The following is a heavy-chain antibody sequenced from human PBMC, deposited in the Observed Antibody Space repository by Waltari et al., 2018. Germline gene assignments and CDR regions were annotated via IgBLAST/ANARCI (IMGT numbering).Heavy chain of an antibody. D-gene: IGHD2-15*01. CDR1: GASLSDYF. CDR2: ISHWRFT. V-gene: IGHV4-34*02. Sequence: QVQLQQWGATLLKPSETLSLTCAVYGASLSDYFWTWIRQSPGKGLEWIGEISHWRFTNYNPSLEGRISISLDESKNQFSLQLSSVTAADTAMYYCATVIAGCSASSCYLDSWGQGTLVTVSS. J-gene: IGHJ4*02. CDR3: ATVIAGCSASSCYLDS.